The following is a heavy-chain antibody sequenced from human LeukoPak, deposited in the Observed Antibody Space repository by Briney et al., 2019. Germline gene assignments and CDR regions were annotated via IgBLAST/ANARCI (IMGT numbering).Heavy chain of an antibody. CDR1: GGTFSSYA. Sequence: ASVKVSCKASGGTFSSYAISWLRQAPGQGLEWMGRIIPIFGTANYAQKFQGRVTITTDESTSTAYMELSSLRSEDTAVYYCASGQTGTTVYWGQETLVTVSS. CDR3: ASGQTGTTVY. D-gene: IGHD1-7*01. CDR2: IIPIFGTA. J-gene: IGHJ4*02. V-gene: IGHV1-69*05.